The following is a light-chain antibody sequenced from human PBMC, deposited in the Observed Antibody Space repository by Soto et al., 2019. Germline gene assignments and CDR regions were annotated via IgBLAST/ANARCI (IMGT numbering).Light chain of an antibody. J-gene: IGLJ2*01. CDR2: EVF. CDR1: SSDVGGYNY. Sequence: QSALTQPASVSGSPGQSITISCTVTSSDVGGYNYVSWYQQHPGKVPKLMIYEVFRRPSGISDRFSGSKSGNTASLTISGLQAEDEADYYCCSYTTTSTFVFGGGTKVTVL. CDR3: CSYTTTSTFV. V-gene: IGLV2-14*03.